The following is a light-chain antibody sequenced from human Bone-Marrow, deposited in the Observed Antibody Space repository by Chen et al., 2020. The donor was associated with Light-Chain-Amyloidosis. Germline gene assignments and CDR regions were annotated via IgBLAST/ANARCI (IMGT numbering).Light chain of an antibody. CDR3: QVWDRRSDRPV. V-gene: IGLV3-21*02. J-gene: IGLJ3*02. Sequence: SYVLTQPSSVSVAPGQTATIACGGNNIGSTSVHWYQQTPGQAPLLVVYDDSDRPAGIPERLSGANTGNTANRSIGRVAAGDEAGDYCQVWDRRSDRPVFGGGTKLTVL. CDR1: NIGSTS. CDR2: DDS.